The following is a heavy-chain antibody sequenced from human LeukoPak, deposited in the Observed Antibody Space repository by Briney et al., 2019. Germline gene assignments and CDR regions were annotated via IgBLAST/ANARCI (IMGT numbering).Heavy chain of an antibody. V-gene: IGHV4-38-2*02. CDR3: AREIIEVPGTFDY. Sequence: SSETLSLTCAVSGYSISSGYYWGWIRQPPGKGLEWIGNIYHSGSTYYNPSRKSRVTISVDPSKNQFSLKVSSVTAEDTAVYYCAREIIEVPGTFDYWGRGTLVTVSS. CDR1: GYSISSGYY. J-gene: IGHJ4*02. D-gene: IGHD6-19*01. CDR2: IYHSGST.